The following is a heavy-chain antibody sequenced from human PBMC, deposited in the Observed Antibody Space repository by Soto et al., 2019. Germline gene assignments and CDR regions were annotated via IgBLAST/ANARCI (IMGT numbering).Heavy chain of an antibody. V-gene: IGHV1-2*02. CDR3: APALTPTRLYSTSSALTYYFGMAV. D-gene: IGHD6-6*01. CDR2: INPNSGAT. CDR1: EYTFTGYY. Sequence: QVQLVQSGAEVKKPGASVKVSCKASEYTFTGYYLHWVRQAPGQGLEWMGWINPNSGATTYAQKFQGRVTMTRDTSTSASYMELSRLRSDGPAVYSSAPALTPTRLYSTSSALTYYFGMAVWGQGTTVTASS. J-gene: IGHJ6*02.